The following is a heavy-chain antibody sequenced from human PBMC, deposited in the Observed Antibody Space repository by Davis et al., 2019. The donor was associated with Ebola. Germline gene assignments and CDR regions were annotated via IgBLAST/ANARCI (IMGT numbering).Heavy chain of an antibody. D-gene: IGHD3-10*01. CDR3: ARDMGMVQEANWFDP. V-gene: IGHV1-18*01. CDR1: GYIFSTSA. J-gene: IGHJ5*02. Sequence: AASVKVSCKASGYIFSTSAISWVRQAPGQGLEWIGWISTYSGNTNYAQKLQGRVTMTTDTSTSTAYMELRSLRSDDTAVYYCARDMGMVQEANWFDPWGQGTLVTVSS. CDR2: ISTYSGNT.